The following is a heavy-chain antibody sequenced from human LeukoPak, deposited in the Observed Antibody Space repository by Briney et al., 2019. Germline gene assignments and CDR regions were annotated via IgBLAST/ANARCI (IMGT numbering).Heavy chain of an antibody. CDR1: GGTFSSYA. CDR2: IIPIFGTA. Sequence: SVKVSCKASGGTFSSYAISWVRQAPGQGLEWMGRIIPIFGTANYAQKFQGRVTITTDESTSTAYMELSSLRSEDTAVYYCARTYYDFWSGYSNYYYYYMDVWGKGTTVTVPS. D-gene: IGHD3-3*01. J-gene: IGHJ6*03. CDR3: ARTYYDFWSGYSNYYYYYMDV. V-gene: IGHV1-69*05.